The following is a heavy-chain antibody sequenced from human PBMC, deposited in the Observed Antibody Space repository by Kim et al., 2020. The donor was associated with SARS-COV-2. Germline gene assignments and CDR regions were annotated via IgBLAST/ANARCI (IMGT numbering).Heavy chain of an antibody. CDR3: ARGPTGAHFDY. J-gene: IGHJ4*02. V-gene: IGHV4-61*01. CDR2: IYYSGST. CDR1: GGSLSSGNYY. Sequence: SETLSLTCTVSGGSLSSGNYYWTWIRQSPGKGLECIGYIYYSGSTHYNPSLNGRVTISVDRSKRQLSLKLSSVTAADTAIYYCARGPTGAHFDYWGQGTL. D-gene: IGHD1-26*01.